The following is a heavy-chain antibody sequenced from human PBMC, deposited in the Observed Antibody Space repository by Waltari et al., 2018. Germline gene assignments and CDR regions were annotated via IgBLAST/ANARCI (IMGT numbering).Heavy chain of an antibody. V-gene: IGHV3-74*01. CDR1: GFTFNNYW. J-gene: IGHJ4*02. CDR3: ARAIGVFPATAIVY. CDR2: INSDGGST. D-gene: IGHD2-21*02. Sequence: EVQLVESGGGLVQPGGSLRLSCAASGFTFNNYWMDWVRQAPGKELVCVSRINSDGGSTTYADSVKGRFTISRDNVKNTLYLQMNSLRADDTAVYYCARAIGVFPATAIVYWGQGTQVTVSS.